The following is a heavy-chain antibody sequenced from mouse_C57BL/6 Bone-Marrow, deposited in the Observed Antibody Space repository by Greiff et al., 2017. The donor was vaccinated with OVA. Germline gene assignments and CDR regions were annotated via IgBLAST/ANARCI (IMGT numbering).Heavy chain of an antibody. CDR1: GYTFTSYW. D-gene: IGHD1-1*01. CDR3: ARLLLLGRDY. Sequence: VKLQQPGAELVKPGASVKLSCKASGYTFTSYWMHWVKQRPGQGLEWIGMIHPNSGSTNYNEKFKSKATLTVDKSSSTAYMQLSSLTSEDSAVYYCARLLLLGRDYWGQGTTLTVSS. CDR2: IHPNSGST. J-gene: IGHJ2*01. V-gene: IGHV1-64*01.